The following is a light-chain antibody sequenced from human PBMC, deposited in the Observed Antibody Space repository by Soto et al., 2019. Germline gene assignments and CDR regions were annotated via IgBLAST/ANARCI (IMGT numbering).Light chain of an antibody. V-gene: IGLV2-8*01. CDR1: SSDVGGYNY. Sequence: QSVLTQPPSASGSPGQSVTISCTGTSSDVGGYNYVSWYQQHPGKAPKPMIYEVSKRPSGVPDRFSGSKSGNTASLTASGLQAEDEADYYCSSYAGSNNYVFGTGTKVTAL. J-gene: IGLJ1*01. CDR3: SSYAGSNNYV. CDR2: EVS.